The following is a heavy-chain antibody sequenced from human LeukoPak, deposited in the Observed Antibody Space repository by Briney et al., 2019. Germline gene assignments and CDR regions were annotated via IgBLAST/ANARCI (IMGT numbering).Heavy chain of an antibody. Sequence: ASVTVSYKSFVFTFTNYLLNCLRHAPGQGLEWVGRIAPSVDTTNYAQKFRGRVTMTRDTSTSTVYMELSSLRSDDTAIYYCVREKAGGYFDFWGQGTLVTVSS. CDR3: VREKAGGYFDF. CDR2: IAPSVDTT. V-gene: IGHV1-46*01. J-gene: IGHJ5*01. D-gene: IGHD2-8*02. CDR1: VFTFTNYL.